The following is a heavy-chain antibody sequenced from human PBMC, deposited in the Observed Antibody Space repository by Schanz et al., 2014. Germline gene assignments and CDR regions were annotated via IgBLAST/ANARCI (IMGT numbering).Heavy chain of an antibody. J-gene: IGHJ2*01. V-gene: IGHV3-74*01. CDR3: AKGQGAVINNWYFDL. CDR1: GFTFSVYW. CDR2: ISGDGTTT. D-gene: IGHD2-21*01. Sequence: EVQLVESGGGLVQPGGSLRLSCAASGFTFSVYWMHWVRQPPGKGLVSVSRISGDGTTTSYADSVKGRFTISRDNAKNSLYLQMDSLRDEDTAVYYCAKGQGAVINNWYFDLWGRGTLVTVSS.